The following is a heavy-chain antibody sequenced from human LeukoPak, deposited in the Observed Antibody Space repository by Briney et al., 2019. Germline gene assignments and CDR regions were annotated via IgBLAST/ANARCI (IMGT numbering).Heavy chain of an antibody. D-gene: IGHD2-2*01. J-gene: IGHJ4*02. CDR3: TRTRGCSSTSCYADY. V-gene: IGHV3-23*01. CDR2: ISGNDDNT. Sequence: GGSLRLSCAAAGFTFSNYAMNWVRQTPGKGLEWVSGISGNDDNTYYADSVKGRFTISRDNSKNTLYLQMNSLRAEDTALYYCTRTRGCSSTSCYADYWGQGTLVTVSS. CDR1: GFTFSNYA.